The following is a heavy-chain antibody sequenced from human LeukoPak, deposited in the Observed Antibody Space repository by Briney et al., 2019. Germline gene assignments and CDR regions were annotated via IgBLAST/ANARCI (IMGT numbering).Heavy chain of an antibody. V-gene: IGHV4-34*01. CDR2: INHSGST. Sequence: SEPLSLTCAVYGGSFSGYYWSWIRQPPGKGLEWIGEINHSGSTNYNPSLESRVTISVDTSKNQFSLKLSSVTAADTAVYYCARRLDVRYCSSTSCYTKNKGDAFDIWGQGTMVTVSS. CDR3: ARRLDVRYCSSTSCYTKNKGDAFDI. J-gene: IGHJ3*02. D-gene: IGHD2-2*02. CDR1: GGSFSGYY.